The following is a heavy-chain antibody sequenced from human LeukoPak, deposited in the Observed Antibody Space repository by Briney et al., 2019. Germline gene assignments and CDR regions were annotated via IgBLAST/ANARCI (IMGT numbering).Heavy chain of an antibody. CDR2: ISYDGSNK. CDR3: AREGSSWRGTYFDY. V-gene: IGHV3-30*04. Sequence: GGSLRLSCAASGFTFSSYAMHWVRQAPGKGLEWVAVISYDGSNKYYADSMKGRFTISRDNSKNTLYLQMNSLRAEDTAVYYCAREGSSWRGTYFDYWGQGTLVTVSS. J-gene: IGHJ4*02. D-gene: IGHD1-14*01. CDR1: GFTFSSYA.